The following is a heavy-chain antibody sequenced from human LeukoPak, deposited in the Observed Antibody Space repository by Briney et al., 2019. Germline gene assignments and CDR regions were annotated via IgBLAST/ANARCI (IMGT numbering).Heavy chain of an antibody. D-gene: IGHD6-13*01. J-gene: IGHJ4*02. CDR2: INRDGSEK. CDR3: ARGGYISSWYWVY. Sequence: GGSLRLSCAASGFSFSDYWMTWVRQAPGKALEWVAKINRDGSEKYYVDSVKGRFTIPRDSPKNSLYLQMNNLRAEDTATYYCARGGYISSWYWVYWGQGTLVTVSS. V-gene: IGHV3-7*03. CDR1: GFSFSDYW.